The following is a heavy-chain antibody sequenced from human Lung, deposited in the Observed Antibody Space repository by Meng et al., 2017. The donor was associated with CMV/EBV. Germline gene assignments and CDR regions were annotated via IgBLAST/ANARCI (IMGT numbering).Heavy chain of an antibody. CDR3: ARDVVLFESSDYSLDH. CDR1: ESYFSRDS. V-gene: IGHV3-48*01. CDR2: ISCTSTTM. D-gene: IGHD3-22*01. J-gene: IGHJ4*02. Sequence: WVXRLSWSAAESYFSRDSITWLRQAPGERLEWLAYISCTSTTMFHEAALKGGFTVSRDNAKNSVFLHMSSLSADNTVVYFCARDVVLFESSDYSLDHWGQGTLVTVSS.